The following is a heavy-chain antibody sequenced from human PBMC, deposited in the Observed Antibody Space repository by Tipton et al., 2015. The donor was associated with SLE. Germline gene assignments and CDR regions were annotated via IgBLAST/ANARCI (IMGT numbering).Heavy chain of an antibody. D-gene: IGHD1-20*01. CDR2: IYYSGST. Sequence: TLSLTCTVSGGSISSSSYYWGWIRQPPGKGLEWIGSIYYSGSTYYNPSLKSRVTISVDTSKNQFSLKLSSVTAADTAVYYCARDESVTGTSNWFDPWGQGTLVTVSS. CDR3: ARDESVTGTSNWFDP. V-gene: IGHV4-39*02. J-gene: IGHJ5*02. CDR1: GGSISSSSYY.